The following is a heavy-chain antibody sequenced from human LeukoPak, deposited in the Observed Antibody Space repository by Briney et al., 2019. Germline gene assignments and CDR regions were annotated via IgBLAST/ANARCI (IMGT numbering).Heavy chain of an antibody. CDR1: GFTFSSYA. D-gene: IGHD6-13*01. V-gene: IGHV3-30*01. Sequence: PGRSLRLSCAASGFTFSSYAMHWVRQAPGKGREWVAVISYDGSNKYYADSVKGRFTISRDNSKNTLYLQMNSLRAEDTAVYYCARDSSPSSWYSDYYYYYMDVWGKGTTVTVSS. CDR2: ISYDGSNK. CDR3: ARDSSPSSWYSDYYYYYMDV. J-gene: IGHJ6*03.